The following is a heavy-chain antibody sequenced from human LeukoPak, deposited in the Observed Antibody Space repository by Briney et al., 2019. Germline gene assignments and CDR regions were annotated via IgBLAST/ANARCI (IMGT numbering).Heavy chain of an antibody. D-gene: IGHD4-17*01. V-gene: IGHV4-31*01. CDR2: IYYSGST. CDR1: GGSISSGDYY. Sequence: SETLSLTCTVSGGSISSGDYYWSWIRQPPGKGLEWIGYIYYSGSTYYNPSLKSQVTISLDTSKNQFSLKSSSVTAADTAVYFCANSRDRTHYAAFDYWGQGTLVTVSS. J-gene: IGHJ4*02. CDR3: ANSRDRTHYAAFDY.